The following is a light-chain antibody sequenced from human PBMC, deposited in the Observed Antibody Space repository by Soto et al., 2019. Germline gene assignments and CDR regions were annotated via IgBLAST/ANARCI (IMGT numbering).Light chain of an antibody. Sequence: QSVLTQPPSASGSPGQSVTISCTGTSSDVGGYNYVSWYQQHPGTVPKLMIYEVLKRPSGVPECFSGSKSCNTASLSVAGRQTEDEADYYCCSYAGNNNLVFGGGTKLTVL. CDR3: CSYAGNNNLV. V-gene: IGLV2-8*01. CDR1: SSDVGGYNY. CDR2: EVL. J-gene: IGLJ2*01.